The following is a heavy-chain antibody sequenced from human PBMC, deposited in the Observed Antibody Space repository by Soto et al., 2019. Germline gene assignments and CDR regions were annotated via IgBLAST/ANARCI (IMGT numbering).Heavy chain of an antibody. V-gene: IGHV1-3*01. Sequence: ASVKVSCKASGGTFSSYAISWVRQAPGQRLEWMGWINAGNGNTKYAQKFQGWVTITRDTSISTAYMELSRLRSDDTAVYYCARDHLPGIAVAGTLQNWFVPWGQATLVTVSA. CDR3: ARDHLPGIAVAGTLQNWFVP. CDR1: GGTFSSYA. CDR2: INAGNGNT. J-gene: IGHJ5*02. D-gene: IGHD6-19*01.